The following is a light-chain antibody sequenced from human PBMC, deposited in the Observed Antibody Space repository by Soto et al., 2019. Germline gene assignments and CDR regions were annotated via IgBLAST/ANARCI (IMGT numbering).Light chain of an antibody. CDR3: QKYTTVPT. CDR2: AAS. V-gene: IGKV1-27*01. CDR1: QGISSS. Sequence: DIQMTQSPSSLSASVGDRVTITCRASQGISSSLAWYQQKPGKIPKLLIYAASTLQSGVPSRFSGSGSGTDFTLTISSLQPEDVATYYCQKYTTVPTFGQGTRLEIK. J-gene: IGKJ5*01.